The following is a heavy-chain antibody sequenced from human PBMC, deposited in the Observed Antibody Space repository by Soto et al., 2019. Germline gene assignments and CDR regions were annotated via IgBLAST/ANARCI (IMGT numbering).Heavy chain of an antibody. CDR2: TYYRSKWYN. D-gene: IGHD6-13*01. CDR3: ARALSLYSSSWHSYYYYGMDV. Sequence: PSHTLSLTCAISGDSVSSNSAAWNWIRQSPSRGLEWLGRTYYRSKWYNDYAVSVKSRITINPDTSKNQFSLQLNSVTPEDTAVYYCARALSLYSSSWHSYYYYGMDVWGQGTTVTVSS. J-gene: IGHJ6*02. CDR1: GDSVSSNSAA. V-gene: IGHV6-1*01.